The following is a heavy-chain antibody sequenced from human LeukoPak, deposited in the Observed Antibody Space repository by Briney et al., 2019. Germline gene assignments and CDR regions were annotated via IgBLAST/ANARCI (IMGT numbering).Heavy chain of an antibody. CDR2: IYPGDSDT. CDR1: GYSFTSYW. Sequence: GESLKISCKGSGYSFTSYWIGWVRQIPGKGLEWMGIIYPGDSDTRYSPSFQGQVTISADKSISTAYLQWSSLKASDTAMYYCARHFERYGDYGFFDYWGQGTLVTFSS. J-gene: IGHJ4*02. D-gene: IGHD4-17*01. V-gene: IGHV5-51*01. CDR3: ARHFERYGDYGFFDY.